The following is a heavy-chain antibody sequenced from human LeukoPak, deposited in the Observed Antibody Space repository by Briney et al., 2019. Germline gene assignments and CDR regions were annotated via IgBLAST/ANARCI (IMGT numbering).Heavy chain of an antibody. Sequence: PSETLSLTCTVSGGSISSGSYYWSWIRQTAGKGLEWIGRIYTSGSTNYNPSLKSRVTISVDTSKNQFSLKLSSVTAADTAVYYCARSGGVGGSYCYAFDIWGQGTMVTVSS. J-gene: IGHJ3*02. CDR3: ARSGGVGGSYCYAFDI. D-gene: IGHD1-26*01. CDR1: GGSISSGSYY. V-gene: IGHV4-61*02. CDR2: IYTSGST.